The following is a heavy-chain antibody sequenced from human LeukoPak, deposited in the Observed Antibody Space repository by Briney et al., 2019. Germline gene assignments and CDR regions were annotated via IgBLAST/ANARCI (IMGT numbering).Heavy chain of an antibody. J-gene: IGHJ4*02. V-gene: IGHV3-30*04. CDR3: AIGLDYYDSSGSY. CDR2: ISYDGSNK. Sequence: GGSLRLSCAASGFTFSSYAMHWVRQAPGKGLEWVAVISYDGSNKYYADSVKGRFTISRDNSKNTLYLQMNSLRAEDTAVYYCAIGLDYYDSSGSYWGQGTLVTVSS. CDR1: GFTFSSYA. D-gene: IGHD3-22*01.